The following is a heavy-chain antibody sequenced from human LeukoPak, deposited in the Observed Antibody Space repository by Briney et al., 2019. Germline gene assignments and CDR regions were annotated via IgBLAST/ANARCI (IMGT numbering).Heavy chain of an antibody. CDR3: ARAYSSSWYWNWFDP. CDR2: IYNSGST. D-gene: IGHD6-13*01. CDR1: GYSVSSGYY. J-gene: IGHJ5*01. Sequence: SETLSLTCTVSGYSVSSGYYWGWIRQAPGKGLEWIGSIYNSGSTYYNPSLKSRVTISVDMSKNQFSLKMSSVTAADTAVYYCARAYSSSWYWNWFDPWGQGTLVTVSS. V-gene: IGHV4-38-2*02.